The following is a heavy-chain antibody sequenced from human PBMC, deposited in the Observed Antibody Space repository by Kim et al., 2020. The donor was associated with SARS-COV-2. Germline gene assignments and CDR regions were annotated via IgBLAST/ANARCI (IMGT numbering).Heavy chain of an antibody. J-gene: IGHJ6*02. CDR2: INHSGST. CDR1: GGSFSGYY. Sequence: SETLSLTCAVYGGSFSGYYWSWIRQPPGKGLEWMGEINHSGSTNYNPSLKSRVTISVDTSKNQFSLKLSSVTAADTAGYYCARGRGGTTVVTLGLGYYYYYGMDVWGQGTTVTVSS. D-gene: IGHD4-17*01. V-gene: IGHV4-34*01. CDR3: ARGRGGTTVVTLGLGYYYYYGMDV.